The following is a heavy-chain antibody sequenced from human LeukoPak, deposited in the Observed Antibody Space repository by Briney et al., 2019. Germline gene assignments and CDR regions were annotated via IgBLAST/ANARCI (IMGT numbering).Heavy chain of an antibody. CDR2: IKPSSGGT. Sequence: ASVKVSCKASGYTFTGYYMHWVRQAPGQGLEWMGWIKPSSGGTNYAQKFQGRVTMTRDTSISTAYMELSRLRSDDTAVYYCAREIGGYYDSSGYYEGTPDYWGQGALVTVSS. CDR1: GYTFTGYY. D-gene: IGHD3-22*01. J-gene: IGHJ4*02. CDR3: AREIGGYYDSSGYYEGTPDY. V-gene: IGHV1-2*02.